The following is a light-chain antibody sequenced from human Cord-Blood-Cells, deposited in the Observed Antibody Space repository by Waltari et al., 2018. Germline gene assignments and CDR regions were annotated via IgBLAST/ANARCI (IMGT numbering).Light chain of an antibody. CDR3: CSYAGSSTYV. V-gene: IGLV2-23*02. J-gene: IGLJ1*01. Sequence: QSALTQPASVSGSPGQSITISCTGTSSDVGSYNLVSWYQQHPGKAPKLMIYEVSKRPSGVSTRFSGPKSGNTAYLTISGLQAEDEADYYCCSYAGSSTYVFGTGTKVTVL. CDR1: SSDVGSYNL. CDR2: EVS.